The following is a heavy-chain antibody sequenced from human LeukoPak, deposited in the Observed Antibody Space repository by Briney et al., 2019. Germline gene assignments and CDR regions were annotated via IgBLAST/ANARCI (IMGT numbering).Heavy chain of an antibody. J-gene: IGHJ6*03. D-gene: IGHD3-16*01. CDR2: IIPIFGTA. Sequence: ASVKVSCKASGGTFSSYAISWVRQAPGQGLEWMGGIIPIFGTANYAQKFQGRVTITADKSTSTAYMELSSLRSEDTAVYYCATSTKPYNYYMDVWGKGTTVTVSS. CDR1: GGTFSSYA. CDR3: ATSTKPYNYYMDV. V-gene: IGHV1-69*06.